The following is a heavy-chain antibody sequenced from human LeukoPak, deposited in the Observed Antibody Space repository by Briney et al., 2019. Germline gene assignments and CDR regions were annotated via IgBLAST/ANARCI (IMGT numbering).Heavy chain of an antibody. Sequence: GSLRRSGAGSAFTFSNVWMRWVRQAPGKGLEWVGRTKSKTDGCTTDYAAPVKGTFTISRGESKNTLYLPMNTLNTDDKDVYYCTTGKWGSYRYGYFDYWGQGTLVTVSS. CDR1: AFTFSNVW. CDR3: TTGKWGSYRYGYFDY. D-gene: IGHD3-16*02. V-gene: IGHV3-15*01. CDR2: TKSKTDGCTT. J-gene: IGHJ4*02.